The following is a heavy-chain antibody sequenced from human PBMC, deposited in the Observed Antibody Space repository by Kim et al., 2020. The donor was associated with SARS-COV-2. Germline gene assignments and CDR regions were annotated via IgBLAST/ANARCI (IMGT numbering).Heavy chain of an antibody. CDR3: AKDTSIPAASGSDGMDV. Sequence: VKGRFTISRDNAKNSLYLQMNSLRDEDTALYYCAKDTSIPAASGSDGMDVWGQGTTVTVSS. D-gene: IGHD2-2*01. J-gene: IGHJ6*02. V-gene: IGHV3-9*01.